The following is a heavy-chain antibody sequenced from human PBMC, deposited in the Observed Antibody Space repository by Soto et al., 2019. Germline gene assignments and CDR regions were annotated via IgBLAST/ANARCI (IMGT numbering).Heavy chain of an antibody. Sequence: EVQLLESGGGLVQPGGSLRLSCAASAFTFSNAAMSWVRQAPGKGLEWVSTISASGGSTYCADSVKGRFTISRDNSKNTLSLQMSSLRAEDTALYYCAKGWGVRVLDAFDIWGQGTMVTVSS. CDR1: AFTFSNAA. CDR3: AKGWGVRVLDAFDI. J-gene: IGHJ3*02. CDR2: ISASGGST. D-gene: IGHD2-8*01. V-gene: IGHV3-23*01.